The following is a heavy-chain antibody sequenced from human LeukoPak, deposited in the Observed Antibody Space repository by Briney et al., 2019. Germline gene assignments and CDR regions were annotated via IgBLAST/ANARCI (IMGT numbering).Heavy chain of an antibody. CDR1: GGSISSYY. D-gene: IGHD3-10*01. CDR3: ARHMALWFGEPWFDP. V-gene: IGHV4-4*07. Sequence: AETLSLTCTVSGGSISSYYWSWIRQPAGKGLEWIGRIYTSGSTNYNPSLKSRVTMSVDTSKNQFSLKLSSVTAADTAVYYCARHMALWFGEPWFDPWGQGTLVTVSS. CDR2: IYTSGST. J-gene: IGHJ5*02.